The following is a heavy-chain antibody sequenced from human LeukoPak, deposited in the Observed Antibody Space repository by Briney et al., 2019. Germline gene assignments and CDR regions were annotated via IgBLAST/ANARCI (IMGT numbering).Heavy chain of an antibody. CDR1: GGSISSGTAY. CDR3: ARHVGGGRWYFDY. J-gene: IGHJ4*02. V-gene: IGHV4-39*01. Sequence: SETLSLTCTVSGGSISSGTAYWGWIRQPPGKGLEWIGSIQYSGITYYNPSLKTRVTISLDASKDQFSLKLSSVTAADTAVYYCARHVGGGRWYFDYWGQGSLVTVSS. D-gene: IGHD6-19*01. CDR2: IQYSGIT.